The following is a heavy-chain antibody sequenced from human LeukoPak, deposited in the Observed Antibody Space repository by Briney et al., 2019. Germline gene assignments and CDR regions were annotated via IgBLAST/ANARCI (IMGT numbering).Heavy chain of an antibody. CDR3: AGESDCSGDTRYHFQY. V-gene: IGHV1-3*01. CDR2: FNGGSVMT. CDR1: GYSFRGYV. D-gene: IGHD2-15*01. Sequence: GASVKVSCKAAGYSFRGYVMHWVRQAPGQRPEWMGWFNGGSVMTKYSQKFQGRVTITRDTSAKIDYMELSGLTSEDTAIYYCAGESDCSGDTRYHFQYWGQGTLVIVSS. J-gene: IGHJ1*01.